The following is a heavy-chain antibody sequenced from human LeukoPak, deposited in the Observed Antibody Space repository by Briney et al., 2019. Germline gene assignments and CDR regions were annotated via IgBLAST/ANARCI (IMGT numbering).Heavy chain of an antibody. CDR1: GYTFTGYY. Sequence: ASVKVSCKASGYTFTGYYMHWVRQAPGQGLEWMGWINPNSGGTNYAQKFQGRVTMTRDTSISTAYMELSRLRSDDTAVYYCATRYCSNTSCYAEYFQHWGQGTLVTVSS. CDR3: ATRYCSNTSCYAEYFQH. D-gene: IGHD2-2*01. V-gene: IGHV1-2*02. J-gene: IGHJ1*01. CDR2: INPNSGGT.